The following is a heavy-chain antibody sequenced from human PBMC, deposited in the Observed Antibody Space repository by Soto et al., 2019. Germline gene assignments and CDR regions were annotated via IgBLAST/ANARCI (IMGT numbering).Heavy chain of an antibody. CDR3: ARDSYSDLVY. D-gene: IGHD4-17*01. CDR1: GYTFTSNS. CDR2: INAGNGNT. J-gene: IGHJ4*02. V-gene: IGHV1-3*01. Sequence: ASVKVSCKASGYTFTSNSIHWVRQAPGQRFEWMAWINAGNGNTRYSQKFQDRVTITRDTAANTAYMELSSLRSEDTAVYYCARDSYSDLVYWGQGTLVTVSS.